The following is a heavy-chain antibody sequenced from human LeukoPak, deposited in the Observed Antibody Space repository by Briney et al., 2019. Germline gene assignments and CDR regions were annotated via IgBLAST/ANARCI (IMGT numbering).Heavy chain of an antibody. V-gene: IGHV1-8*01. D-gene: IGHD6-19*01. Sequence: PSVKVSCKASGYTLTSYDISWVRQATGQGLEWMGWMSPNSGNTAYAQKFQGRVTMTRNTSISKAYMELSSVRAEDTAVYYCASRGVAGNFDYWGQGTLVTVSS. CDR1: GYTLTSYD. J-gene: IGHJ4*02. CDR2: MSPNSGNT. CDR3: ASRGVAGNFDY.